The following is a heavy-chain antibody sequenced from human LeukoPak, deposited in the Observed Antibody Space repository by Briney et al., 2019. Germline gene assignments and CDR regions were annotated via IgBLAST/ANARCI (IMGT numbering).Heavy chain of an antibody. D-gene: IGHD3-3*01. J-gene: IGHJ3*02. V-gene: IGHV1-69*01. Sequence: SVKVSCKASGGTFSSYAISWVRQAPGQGLEWMGGIIPIFGTASYAQKFQGRVTITADESTSTAYMELSSLRSEDTAVYYCASHNVYYDFWSGYREYDAFDIWGQGTMVTVSS. CDR2: IIPIFGTA. CDR1: GGTFSSYA. CDR3: ASHNVYYDFWSGYREYDAFDI.